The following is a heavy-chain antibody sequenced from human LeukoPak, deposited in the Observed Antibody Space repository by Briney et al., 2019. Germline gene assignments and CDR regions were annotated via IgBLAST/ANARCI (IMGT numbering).Heavy chain of an antibody. V-gene: IGHV3-30-3*01. Sequence: GGSLRLSCAASGFTFSSYAMHWVRQAPGEGLEWVAVISYDGSNKYYADSVKGRFTISRDNSKNTLYLQMNSLRAEDTAVYYCARERGLDYWGQGTLVTVSS. J-gene: IGHJ4*02. CDR3: ARERGLDY. CDR1: GFTFSSYA. CDR2: ISYDGSNK.